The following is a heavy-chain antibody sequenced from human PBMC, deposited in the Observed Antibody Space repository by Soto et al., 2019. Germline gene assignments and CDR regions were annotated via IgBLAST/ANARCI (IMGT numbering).Heavy chain of an antibody. CDR3: AKVSYGSGSYYPYFDY. Sequence: VQLVESGGGVVQPGRSLRLSCAASGFTFSSYAMHWVRQAPGKGLEWVSAISGSGGSTYYADSVKGRFTISRDNSKNTLYLQMNSLRAEDTAVYYCAKVSYGSGSYYPYFDYWGQGTLVTVSS. V-gene: IGHV3-23*04. CDR2: ISGSGGST. CDR1: GFTFSSYA. D-gene: IGHD3-10*01. J-gene: IGHJ4*02.